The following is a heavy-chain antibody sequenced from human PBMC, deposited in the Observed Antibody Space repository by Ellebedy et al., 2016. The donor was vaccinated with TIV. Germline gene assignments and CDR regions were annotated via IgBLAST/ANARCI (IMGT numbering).Heavy chain of an antibody. V-gene: IGHV1-8*01. D-gene: IGHD3-10*01. J-gene: IGHJ4*02. CDR3: ARRGVYYYGSGIDY. CDR2: MNPNSGNT. CDR1: GYTFTSYD. Sequence: ASVKVSCKASGYTFTSYDINWVRQATGQGLEWMGWMNPNSGNTGYAQKFQGRVTMTRNTSISTAYMELSSLRSEDTAVYYCARRGVYYYGSGIDYWGQGTLVTVSS.